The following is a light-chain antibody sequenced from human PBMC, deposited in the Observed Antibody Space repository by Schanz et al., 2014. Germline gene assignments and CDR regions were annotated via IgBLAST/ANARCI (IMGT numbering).Light chain of an antibody. CDR1: QSLTSSY. J-gene: IGKJ1*01. CDR2: DAS. Sequence: EIVLTQSPPTLSVSPGERATLSCRASQSLTSSYLAWYQQKPGQAPRLLIYDASARATGIPDRFSGSGSGTDFTLTISRLEPEDFAVYYCQHYGSSPETFGRGTTVEIK. V-gene: IGKV3-20*01. CDR3: QHYGSSPET.